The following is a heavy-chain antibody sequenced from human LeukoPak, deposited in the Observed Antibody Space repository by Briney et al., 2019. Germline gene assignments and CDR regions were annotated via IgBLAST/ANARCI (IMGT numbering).Heavy chain of an antibody. CDR2: ISYDGSNK. J-gene: IGHJ4*02. Sequence: RSLRLSCAASGFTFSSYAMHWVRQAPGKGLEWVAVISYDGSNKYYADSVKGRFTISRDNSKNTLYLQMNSLRAEDTAVYYCARSRPGTTIFGHWGQGTLVTVSS. V-gene: IGHV3-30*04. D-gene: IGHD3-3*01. CDR3: ARSRPGTTIFGH. CDR1: GFTFSSYA.